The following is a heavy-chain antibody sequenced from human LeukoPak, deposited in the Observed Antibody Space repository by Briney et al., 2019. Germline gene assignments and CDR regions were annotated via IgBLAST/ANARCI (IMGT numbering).Heavy chain of an antibody. CDR1: GFTFSSSW. D-gene: IGHD4-17*01. CDR2: IKPDGSEE. CDR3: AKDLYPTTVTTLFDY. J-gene: IGHJ4*02. V-gene: IGHV3-7*01. Sequence: PGGSLRLSCAASGFTFSSSWMSWVRQAPEKGLEWVANIKPDGSEEHSVDSVKGRFTISRDNAKNSLYLQMNSLRAEDTAVYYCAKDLYPTTVTTLFDYWGQGTLVTVSS.